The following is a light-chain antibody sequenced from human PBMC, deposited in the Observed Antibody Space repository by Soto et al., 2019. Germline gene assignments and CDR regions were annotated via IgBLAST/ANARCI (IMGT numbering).Light chain of an antibody. V-gene: IGLV2-11*01. J-gene: IGLJ2*01. CDR2: DVS. CDR3: CSYAGSYTVI. Sequence: QSALTQPRSVSGSPGQSVTISCTGTSSDVGNYNYVSWYQQHPGRAPKLMIFDVSQRPSGVPGRFSGSRSGNTASLTISGLQAEDEAYYYCCSYAGSYTVIFGGGTKLTVL. CDR1: SSDVGNYNY.